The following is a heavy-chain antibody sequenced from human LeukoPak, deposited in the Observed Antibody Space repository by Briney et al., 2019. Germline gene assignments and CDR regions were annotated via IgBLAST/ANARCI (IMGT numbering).Heavy chain of an antibody. D-gene: IGHD3-3*01. Sequence: GGSPRLSCAASGFTFSNYAMSWVRQAPGKGLEWVSVIGGSGVYTYYRDSVKGRFTISRDNSKNTLYLQMNSLRAEDTAVYYCAKDTIFDIWGQGTMVTVSS. J-gene: IGHJ3*02. CDR2: IGGSGVYT. CDR3: AKDTIFDI. V-gene: IGHV3-23*01. CDR1: GFTFSNYA.